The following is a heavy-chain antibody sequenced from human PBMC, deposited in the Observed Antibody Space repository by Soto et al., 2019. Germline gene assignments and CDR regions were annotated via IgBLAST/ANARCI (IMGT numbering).Heavy chain of an antibody. Sequence: QVQLQESGPGLVKPSETLSLTCTVSGGSISSYYWSWIRQPPGKGLEWIGYIYYSGSANYNPSLKSRVTISVDTSKNQFSLKPSSVTAADTAVYYCARDLPNYYGSGGVGFDPWGQGTLVTVSS. CDR2: IYYSGSA. V-gene: IGHV4-59*01. CDR1: GGSISSYY. D-gene: IGHD3-10*01. CDR3: ARDLPNYYGSGGVGFDP. J-gene: IGHJ5*02.